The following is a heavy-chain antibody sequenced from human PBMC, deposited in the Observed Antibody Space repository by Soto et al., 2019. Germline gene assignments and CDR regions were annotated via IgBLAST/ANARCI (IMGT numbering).Heavy chain of an antibody. CDR3: ATDKGDSYGYGNY. CDR2: IVVGSGNT. J-gene: IGHJ4*02. CDR1: GFAFTNSA. D-gene: IGHD5-18*01. Sequence: QMQLVHSGPEVKKPGTSVKVSCKASGFAFTNSAVQWVRQARGQRLEWIGWIVVGSGNTNYAQKFQERVTITRDMSTTTAYMELSSLRSEDTALYYCATDKGDSYGYGNYWGQGTLVTVSS. V-gene: IGHV1-58*01.